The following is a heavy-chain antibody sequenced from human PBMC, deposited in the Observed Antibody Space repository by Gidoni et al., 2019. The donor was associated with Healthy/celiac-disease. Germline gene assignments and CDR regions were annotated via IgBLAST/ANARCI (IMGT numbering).Heavy chain of an antibody. CDR3: AKDTGRSYYGGNSGFDY. V-gene: IGHV3-43*01. CDR1: GFTFDDYT. CDR2: ISWDGGST. J-gene: IGHJ4*02. D-gene: IGHD4-17*01. Sequence: EVQLVESGGVVVQPGGSLRLSCAASGFTFDDYTMHWVRQAPGKGLEWVSLISWDGGSTYYADSVKGRFTISRDNSKNSLYLQMNSLRTEDTALYYCAKDTGRSYYGGNSGFDYWGQGTLVTVSS.